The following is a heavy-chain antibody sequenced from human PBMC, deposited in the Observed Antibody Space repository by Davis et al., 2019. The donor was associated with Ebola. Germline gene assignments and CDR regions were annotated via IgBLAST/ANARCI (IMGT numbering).Heavy chain of an antibody. Sequence: GGSLRLSCAASGFTFSDYYMSWIRQAPGKGLEWVSYISSSGSTIYYADSVKGRFTISRDNAKNPLYLQMNSLRAEDTAVYYCARDRQTGYYYYGMDVWGQGTMVTVS. CDR1: GFTFSDYY. CDR3: ARDRQTGYYYYGMDV. CDR2: ISSSGSTI. J-gene: IGHJ6*02. V-gene: IGHV3-11*01.